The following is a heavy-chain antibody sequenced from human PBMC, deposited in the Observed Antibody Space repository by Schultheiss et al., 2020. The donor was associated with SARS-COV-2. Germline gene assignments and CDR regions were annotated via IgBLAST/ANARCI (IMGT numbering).Heavy chain of an antibody. J-gene: IGHJ5*02. Sequence: GGSLRLSCAASGFTFSSYAMSWVRQAPGKGLEWVSAISGSGGSTYYADSVKGRFTISRDNSKNTLYLQMNSLRAEDTAVYYCARDCSSTSCYGWFDPWGQGTLVTVSS. D-gene: IGHD2-2*01. CDR2: ISGSGGST. CDR1: GFTFSSYA. V-gene: IGHV3-23*01. CDR3: ARDCSSTSCYGWFDP.